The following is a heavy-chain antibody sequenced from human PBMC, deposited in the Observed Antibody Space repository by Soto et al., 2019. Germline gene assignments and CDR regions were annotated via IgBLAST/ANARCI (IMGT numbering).Heavy chain of an antibody. CDR2: INPSGDNT. CDR3: ARAPVDISMATNFDY. D-gene: IGHD5-12*01. Sequence: QVQLVQSGAEVKKPGASVKVSCKASGYTFTTYHMHWVRQAPGQGLEWVGIINPSGDNTNYAQKFLGRVTMTRDTSTSTVYMELSSLRSEDTAVYYCARAPVDISMATNFDYWGQGTLVTVSS. V-gene: IGHV1-46*01. J-gene: IGHJ4*02. CDR1: GYTFTTYH.